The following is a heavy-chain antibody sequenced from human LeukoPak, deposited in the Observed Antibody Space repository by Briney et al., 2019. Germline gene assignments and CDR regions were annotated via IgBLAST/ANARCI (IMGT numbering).Heavy chain of an antibody. CDR3: ARVDRHSSGWYYFDY. V-gene: IGHV1-69*05. Sequence: SVKVSCKASGGTFSSYAISWVRQAPGQGLEWMGGIIPIFGTANYAQKFQSRVTITTDESTSTAYMELSSLKSEDTAVYYCARVDRHSSGWYYFDYWGQGTLVTVSS. CDR2: IIPIFGTA. J-gene: IGHJ4*02. CDR1: GGTFSSYA. D-gene: IGHD6-19*01.